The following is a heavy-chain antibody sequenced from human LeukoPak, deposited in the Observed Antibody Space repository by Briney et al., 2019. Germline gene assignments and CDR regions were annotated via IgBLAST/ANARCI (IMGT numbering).Heavy chain of an antibody. CDR2: INHSGST. V-gene: IGHV4-34*01. J-gene: IGHJ4*02. Sequence: SETLSLTCAVYGGSFSGYYWSWIRQPPGKGLEWIGEINHSGSTNYNPSLKSRVTISVDTSKNQFSLKLSSVTAAGTAVYYCARDRVGATAGFDYWGQGTLVTVSS. D-gene: IGHD1-26*01. CDR1: GGSFSGYY. CDR3: ARDRVGATAGFDY.